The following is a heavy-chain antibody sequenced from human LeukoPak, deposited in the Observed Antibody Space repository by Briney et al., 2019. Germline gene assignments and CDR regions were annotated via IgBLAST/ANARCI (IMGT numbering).Heavy chain of an antibody. CDR3: AKSGRFDYYYYMDV. Sequence: GGSLRLSCAASGFTFDDYAMHWVRQAPGKGLEWVSLISWDCGSTYYADSVKGRFTISRHNSKNSLYLQMNSLRAEDTALYYCAKSGRFDYYYYMDVWGKGTTVTVSS. V-gene: IGHV3-43D*04. D-gene: IGHD3-10*01. CDR2: ISWDCGST. CDR1: GFTFDDYA. J-gene: IGHJ6*03.